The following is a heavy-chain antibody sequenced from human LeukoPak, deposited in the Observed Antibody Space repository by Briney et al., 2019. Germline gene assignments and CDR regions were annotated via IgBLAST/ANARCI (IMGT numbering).Heavy chain of an antibody. Sequence: PGGSLRLSCAASGFTFSSHSMNWARQAPGKGLEWVSAISSSSSYIYYADSVKGRFTISRDNAKSSLYLQMNSLRAEDAAVYYCARGPALLYTAGWSLDYWGQGSLVTVSS. CDR2: ISSSSSYI. CDR1: GFTFSSHS. V-gene: IGHV3-21*01. J-gene: IGHJ4*02. D-gene: IGHD6-19*01. CDR3: ARGPALLYTAGWSLDY.